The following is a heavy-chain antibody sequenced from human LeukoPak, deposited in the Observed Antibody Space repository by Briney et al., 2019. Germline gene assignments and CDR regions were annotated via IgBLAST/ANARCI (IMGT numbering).Heavy chain of an antibody. CDR2: ISGGTT. V-gene: IGHV3-49*03. CDR1: GFTFGDYL. CDR3: SRGSGWLSVY. Sequence: PGGSLRLSCPASGFTFGDYLMSWFRQAPGKGLEWIGFISGGTTEYAASVKGRFTISRDDSTSIAYLQMNSLTTEDTAVYYCSRGSGWLSVYWGQGTLVTVSS. J-gene: IGHJ4*02. D-gene: IGHD6-19*01.